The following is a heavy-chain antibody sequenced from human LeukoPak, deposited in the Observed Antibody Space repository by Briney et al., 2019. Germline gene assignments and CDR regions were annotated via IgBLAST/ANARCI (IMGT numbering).Heavy chain of an antibody. Sequence: PGGSLRLSCAASGFTFSDYYMSWIRQAPGKALEWVSYVSSGSSTIYYADSVKGRFTVSRDNGKRSLYLQMNSLRAEDTAVYYCARVSAGVIGMKDVFDIWGQGTMVTVSS. D-gene: IGHD3-16*02. CDR3: ARVSAGVIGMKDVFDI. V-gene: IGHV3-11*04. J-gene: IGHJ3*02. CDR1: GFTFSDYY. CDR2: VSSGSSTI.